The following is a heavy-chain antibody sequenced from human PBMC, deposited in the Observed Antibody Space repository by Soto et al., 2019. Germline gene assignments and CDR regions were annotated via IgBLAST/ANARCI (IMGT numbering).Heavy chain of an antibody. CDR3: ARGSALPYFDY. V-gene: IGHV4-34*01. D-gene: IGHD2-15*01. CDR1: GGSFSGYY. Sequence: QVQLQQWGAGLLKPSETLSLTCAVYGGSFSGYYWSWIRQPPGKGLEWIGEINHSGSTNYNPSLKSRVTISVDTPKNQCSPKLSAVTAADTAVYYCARGSALPYFDYWGQGTLVTVS. CDR2: INHSGST. J-gene: IGHJ4*02.